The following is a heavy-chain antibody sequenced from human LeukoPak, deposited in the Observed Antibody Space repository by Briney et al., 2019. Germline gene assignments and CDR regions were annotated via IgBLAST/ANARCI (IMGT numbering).Heavy chain of an antibody. Sequence: ASVKVSCKASGYTFTGYYMHWVQQAPGQGLEWTGWINPNSGGTNYAQKFQGRVTMTRDTSISTAYMELSRLRSDDTAVYYCVREGEGPLSKDFDYWGQGTLVTVSS. CDR2: INPNSGGT. CDR1: GYTFTGYY. J-gene: IGHJ4*02. D-gene: IGHD2/OR15-2a*01. V-gene: IGHV1-2*02. CDR3: VREGEGPLSKDFDY.